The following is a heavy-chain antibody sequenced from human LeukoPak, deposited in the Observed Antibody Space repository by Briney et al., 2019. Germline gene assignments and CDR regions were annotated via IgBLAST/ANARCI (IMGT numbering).Heavy chain of an antibody. D-gene: IGHD1-14*01. CDR2: ISRNGADT. V-gene: IGHV3-23*01. CDR3: ANYRKPQGLDY. CDR1: RFAFSTYA. J-gene: IGHJ4*02. Sequence: GGSVRLSCAVSRFAFSTYAMTWVRQAPGQGLEYVSTISRNGADTYYADSVKGRFTISRDNSKNTLYLQMTSLRVEDTAVYYCANYRKPQGLDYWGQGTLVTVSS.